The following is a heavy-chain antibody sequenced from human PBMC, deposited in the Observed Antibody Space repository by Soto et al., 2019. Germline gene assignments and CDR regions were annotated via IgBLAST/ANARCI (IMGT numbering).Heavy chain of an antibody. CDR2: IYYSGST. CDR1: GGSISSSSYY. V-gene: IGHV4-39*01. CDR3: ARQDGITYYYDSSGFKYYFDY. D-gene: IGHD3-22*01. Sequence: QLQLQESGPGLVKPSETLSLTCTVSGGSISSSSYYWGWIRQPPGKGLEWIGSIYYSGSTYYNPSLKSRVTISVDTSKNQFSLKLSSVTAADTAVYYCARQDGITYYYDSSGFKYYFDYWGQGTLVTVSS. J-gene: IGHJ4*02.